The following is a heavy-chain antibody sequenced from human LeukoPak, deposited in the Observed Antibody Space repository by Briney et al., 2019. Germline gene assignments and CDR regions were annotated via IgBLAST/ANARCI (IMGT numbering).Heavy chain of an antibody. Sequence: RGSLRLSCAASGFTFSSYEMNWVRQAPGKGLEWVSYISSSGSTIYYADSVKGRFTISRDNAKNSLYLQMYSLRAEDTAVYYCARVGVTTANWFDPWGQGTLVTASS. CDR3: ARVGVTTANWFDP. CDR1: GFTFSSYE. D-gene: IGHD4-11*01. CDR2: ISSSGSTI. V-gene: IGHV3-48*03. J-gene: IGHJ5*02.